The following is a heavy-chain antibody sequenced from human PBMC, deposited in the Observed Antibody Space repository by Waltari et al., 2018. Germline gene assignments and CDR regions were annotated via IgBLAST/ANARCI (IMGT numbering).Heavy chain of an antibody. D-gene: IGHD5-18*01. CDR3: ASTSEAMVTFDY. V-gene: IGHV3-43*01. Sequence: EVQLVESGGVVVQPGGSLRLSCAASGFTFDDYTMHWVRQAPGKGLEWVSLISWDGGSTYYADSVKGRFTISRDNSKNSLYLQMNSLRTEDTALYYCASTSEAMVTFDYWGQGTLVTVSS. CDR2: ISWDGGST. J-gene: IGHJ4*02. CDR1: GFTFDDYT.